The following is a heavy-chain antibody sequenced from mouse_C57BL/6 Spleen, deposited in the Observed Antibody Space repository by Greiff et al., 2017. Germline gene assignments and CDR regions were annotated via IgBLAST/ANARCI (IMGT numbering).Heavy chain of an antibody. CDR1: GYTFTDYE. CDR2: IDPETGGT. Sequence: QVQLQQSGAELVRPGASVTLSCKASGYTFTDYEMHWVKQTPVHGLAWIGAIDPETGGTAYNQKCKGKAILTADKSSSTAYMELRSLTSVDSAVYYCTRKEDPVVYYFDYWGQGTTLTVSS. CDR3: TRKEDPVVYYFDY. V-gene: IGHV1-15*01. D-gene: IGHD1-3*01. J-gene: IGHJ2*01.